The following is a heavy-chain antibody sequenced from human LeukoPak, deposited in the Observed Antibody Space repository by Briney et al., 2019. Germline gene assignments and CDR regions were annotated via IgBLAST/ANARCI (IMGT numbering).Heavy chain of an antibody. CDR2: IYYSGST. CDR3: VRRILGGSGWTFDY. CDR1: GGSISSSDYY. D-gene: IGHD6-19*01. V-gene: IGHV4-39*01. Sequence: SETLSLTCIVSGGSISSSDYYWGWIRQPPGKGLEWIGSIYYSGSTYYNPSLRSRVTISADTSKNQFSLKLSSVTAADTAVYYCVRRILGGSGWTFDYWGHGTLVTVSS. J-gene: IGHJ4*01.